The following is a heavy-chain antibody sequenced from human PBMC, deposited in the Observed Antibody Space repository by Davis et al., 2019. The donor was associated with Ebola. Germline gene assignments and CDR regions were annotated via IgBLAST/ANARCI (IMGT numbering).Heavy chain of an antibody. CDR3: AKQRGVGAIDYDY. V-gene: IGHV3-23*01. Sequence: GGSLRLSCAASGFTFSTYAMGWVRQASGKGLEWVSDISSGGGAPYYADSVKGRFTTFRDNPKNTLYLQMNSLRADDTAVYYCAKQRGVGAIDYDYWGRGTVVTVSS. J-gene: IGHJ4*02. CDR1: GFTFSTYA. D-gene: IGHD1-26*01. CDR2: ISSGGGAP.